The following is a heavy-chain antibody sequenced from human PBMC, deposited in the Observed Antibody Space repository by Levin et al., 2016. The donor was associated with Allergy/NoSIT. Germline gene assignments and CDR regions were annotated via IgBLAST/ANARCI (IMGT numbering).Heavy chain of an antibody. CDR2: IYYTGNT. D-gene: IGHD1-14*01. V-gene: IGHV4-61*07. J-gene: IGHJ6*02. Sequence: WIRQPPGKGLELIGYIYYTGNTNYNPSLTSRVTISVDTSKNQFSLKLSSVSAADTAVYFCARLSPPGRNYYYYGMDVWGQGTTITVSS. CDR3: ARLSPPGRNYYYYGMDV.